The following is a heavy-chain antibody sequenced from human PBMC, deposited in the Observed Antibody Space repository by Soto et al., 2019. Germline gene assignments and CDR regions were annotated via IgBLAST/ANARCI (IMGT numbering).Heavy chain of an antibody. D-gene: IGHD4-17*01. CDR1: GFTFSSFA. J-gene: IGHJ4*02. CDR2: ISYDGSKK. V-gene: IGHV3-30-3*01. CDR3: TRDMDSGDRAFVDY. Sequence: GGSLRLSCAASGFTFSSFALYWVRQAPGKGLDWLAVISYDGSKKYYADSVRGRFTISRDNSKNTMYLQMNGLRTEDTAVYYCTRDMDSGDRAFVDYWGQGTLVTVSS.